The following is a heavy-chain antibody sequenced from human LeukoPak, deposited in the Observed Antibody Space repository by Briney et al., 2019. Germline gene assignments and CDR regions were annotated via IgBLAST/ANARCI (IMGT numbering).Heavy chain of an antibody. CDR3: AELGITMIGGV. J-gene: IGHJ6*04. D-gene: IGHD3-10*02. CDR2: ISSSGSTI. CDR1: GFTFSSYE. V-gene: IGHV3-48*03. Sequence: PGGSLRLSCAASGFTFSSYEMNWVRQAPGKGLEWVSYISSSGSTIYYADSVKGRFSISRDNAKNSLYLQMNSLRAEDTAVYYCAELGITMIGGVWGKGTTVTISS.